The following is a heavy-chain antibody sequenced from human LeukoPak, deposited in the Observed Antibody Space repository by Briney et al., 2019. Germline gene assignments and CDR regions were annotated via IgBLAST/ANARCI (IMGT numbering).Heavy chain of an antibody. Sequence: SETLSLTCAVYGESFTTYYWSWIRQSPEKGLEWIGEINHSGSTNYNPSLKSRVTISVDTSKNQFSLKLSSVTAADTAVYYCARRQRWLNFLPDYWGQGTLVTVSS. V-gene: IGHV4-34*01. CDR2: INHSGST. J-gene: IGHJ4*02. CDR3: ARRQRWLNFLPDY. D-gene: IGHD5-24*01. CDR1: GESFTTYY.